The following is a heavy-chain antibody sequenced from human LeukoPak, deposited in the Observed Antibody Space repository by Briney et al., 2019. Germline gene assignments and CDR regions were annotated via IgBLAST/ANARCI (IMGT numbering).Heavy chain of an antibody. V-gene: IGHV4-59*01. CDR1: RSPMSGYY. Sequence: PSETLSLTCSVSRSPMSGYYWSWVRQPPGKGLEWIGYTFGTETTDYNPTLKSRVVISVDTSKNRVSLRLNSVTAADTAFYYCARGSVTPDAGYWGPGILVTVSS. D-gene: IGHD4-17*01. CDR3: ARGSVTPDAGY. J-gene: IGHJ4*02. CDR2: TFGTETT.